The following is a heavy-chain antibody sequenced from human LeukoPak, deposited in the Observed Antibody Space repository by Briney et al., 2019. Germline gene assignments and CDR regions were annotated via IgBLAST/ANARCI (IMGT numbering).Heavy chain of an antibody. CDR3: AREGIAVAESTHPNWFDP. CDR1: GDSVSSNSAA. CDR2: TYYRSKWYN. Sequence: SQTLSLTCAISGDSVSSNSAAWNWIRQSPSRGLEWLGRTYYRSKWYNDYAVSVKSRITINPDTSKNQFSLQLNSVTPEDTAVYYCAREGIAVAESTHPNWFDPWGQGTLVTVPS. D-gene: IGHD6-19*01. V-gene: IGHV6-1*01. J-gene: IGHJ5*02.